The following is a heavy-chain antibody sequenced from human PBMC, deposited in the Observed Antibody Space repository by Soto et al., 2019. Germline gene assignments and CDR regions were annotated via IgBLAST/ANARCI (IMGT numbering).Heavy chain of an antibody. CDR2: IIPIFGTA. CDR3: ARYVGIGGFDY. CDR1: GGTFSSYA. Sequence: QVQLVQSGAEVQKPGSSVKVSCKASGGTFSSYAISWVRQAPGQGLEWMGGIIPIFGTANYAQKFQGRVTITADKSTSTDYMELSSLISADTAVYYCARYVGIGGFDYWGQGTLVTVSS. J-gene: IGHJ4*02. D-gene: IGHD6-13*01. V-gene: IGHV1-69*06.